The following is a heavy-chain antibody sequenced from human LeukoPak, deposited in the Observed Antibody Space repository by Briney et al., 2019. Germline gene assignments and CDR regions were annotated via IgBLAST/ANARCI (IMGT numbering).Heavy chain of an antibody. J-gene: IGHJ4*02. V-gene: IGHV3-23*01. CDR2: ISGSGGST. CDR1: GFTFSSYV. CDR3: AKAAYYHGSGSPDY. D-gene: IGHD3-10*01. Sequence: GGSLRLSCAASGFTFSSYVMSWVRQAPGKGLEWVSAISGSGGSTYYADSVKGRFTISRDNSKNTLYLQMNSLRAEDTAVYYCAKAAYYHGSGSPDYWGQGTLVTVSS.